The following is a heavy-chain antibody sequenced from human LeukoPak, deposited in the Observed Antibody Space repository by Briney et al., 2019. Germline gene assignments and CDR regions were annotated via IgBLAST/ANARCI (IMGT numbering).Heavy chain of an antibody. CDR1: GGSISSSSYY. V-gene: IGHV4-39*07. CDR3: ARLARAGIYYFDY. CDR2: IYYSGST. D-gene: IGHD2-21*01. Sequence: SETLSLTCTVSGGSISSSSYYWGWIRQPPGKGLKWIGSIYYSGSTYYNPSLKSRVTISVDTSKNQFSLKLSSVTAADTAVYYCARLARAGIYYFDYWGQGTLVTVSS. J-gene: IGHJ4*02.